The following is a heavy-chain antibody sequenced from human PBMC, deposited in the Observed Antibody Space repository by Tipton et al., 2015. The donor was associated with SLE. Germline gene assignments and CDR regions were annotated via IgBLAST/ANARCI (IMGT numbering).Heavy chain of an antibody. Sequence: TLSLTCAVYGGSFSGYYWSWIRQPPGKGLEWIGTVYYTGNTFYNPSLKSQVTISLDTSKNQFSLKLSSVTAADTAVYYCARDVEGSVWYFDLWGRGTLVTVSS. CDR3: ARDVEGSVWYFDL. V-gene: IGHV4-34*01. D-gene: IGHD3-10*02. CDR2: VYYTGNT. CDR1: GGSFSGYY. J-gene: IGHJ2*01.